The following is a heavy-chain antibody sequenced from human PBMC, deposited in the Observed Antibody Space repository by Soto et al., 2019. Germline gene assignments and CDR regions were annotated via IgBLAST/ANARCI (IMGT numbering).Heavy chain of an antibody. CDR1: CGNSTGGDYY. D-gene: IGHD3-10*01. Sequence: SETPSPTCTCSCGNSTGGDYYWSWIRQPPGKGLEWIGYIYYSGSTYYNPSLKSRVTISADTSKNQFSLKLSSVTAADTAVHYCARESRFKELSYDYYGMDVWGQGTTVTVS. CDR2: IYYSGST. CDR3: ARESRFKELSYDYYGMDV. V-gene: IGHV4-30-4*01. J-gene: IGHJ6*02.